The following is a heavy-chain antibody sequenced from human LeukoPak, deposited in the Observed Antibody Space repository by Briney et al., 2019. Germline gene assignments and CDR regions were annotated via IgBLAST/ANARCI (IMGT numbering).Heavy chain of an antibody. CDR2: ISCSGGST. D-gene: IGHD3-3*02. CDR3: AKGLAVGAPLAFSFDY. J-gene: IGHJ4*02. CDR1: GFTFSSYA. Sequence: GGSLRLSCAASGFTFSSYAMRWVRQAPGKGLEWVSGISCSGGSTYYADSVKGRFTISRDNAKNTLYLQMNSLRAEDPAVYYCAKGLAVGAPLAFSFDYWGQGTLVTVSS. V-gene: IGHV3-23*01.